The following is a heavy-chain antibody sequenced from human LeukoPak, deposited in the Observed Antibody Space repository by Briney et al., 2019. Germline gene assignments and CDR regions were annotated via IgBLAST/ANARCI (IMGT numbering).Heavy chain of an antibody. CDR2: IYTSGST. V-gene: IGHV4-4*07. CDR3: ARGGPGYDASGYYWGLDY. D-gene: IGHD3-22*01. CDR1: GGSISSYY. J-gene: IGHJ4*02. Sequence: PSETLSLTCTVSGGSISSYYWSWIRQPAGKGLEWIGRIYTSGSTNYNPSLKSRVTMSVDTSKNQFSLKLSSVTAADTAVYYCARGGPGYDASGYYWGLDYWGQGTLVTVSS.